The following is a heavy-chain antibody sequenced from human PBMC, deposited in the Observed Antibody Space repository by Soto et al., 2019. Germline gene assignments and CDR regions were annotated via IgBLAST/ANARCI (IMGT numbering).Heavy chain of an antibody. CDR1: GDSVSSDTTA. Sequence: KQSQTLSLTCVISGDSVSSDTTAWSWIRQSPSRGLEWLGRTYYRSKWSHDYAVSVKGRIAINPDTSKNQFSLQLASVTPEDTAVYYCARDLGLPGAPLNSRWHSFPNWFDPWGQGTLVTVSS. CDR2: TYYRSKWSH. V-gene: IGHV6-1*01. J-gene: IGHJ5*02. D-gene: IGHD2-15*01. CDR3: ARDLGLPGAPLNSRWHSFPNWFDP.